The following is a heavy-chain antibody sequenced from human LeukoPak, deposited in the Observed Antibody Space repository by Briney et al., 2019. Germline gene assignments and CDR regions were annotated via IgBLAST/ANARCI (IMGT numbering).Heavy chain of an antibody. V-gene: IGHV1-2*02. D-gene: IGHD3-10*01. CDR3: GRGGRIPMVRGIIYAFHI. Sequence: GASVKVSCTPPRYTFTAYLMPWVRQAPGQGPEWVVCMKPHRGGTNHAHKFQRRVTMTRDTSISTACLELCRLTYDDTAVYYCGRGGRIPMVRGIIYAFHIWGQGR. CDR1: RYTFTAYL. J-gene: IGHJ3*02. CDR2: MKPHRGGT.